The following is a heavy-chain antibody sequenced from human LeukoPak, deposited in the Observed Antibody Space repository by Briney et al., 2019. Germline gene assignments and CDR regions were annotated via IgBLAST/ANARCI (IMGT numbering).Heavy chain of an antibody. Sequence: SETLSLTCAVSGGSISGRYWSWIRQPPGKGLEWIANWRYDGSPNYTPSLESRATISLDTSKNQFSLRLTFVTAADTAVYYCVVTQKWLAFDYWGQGILVTVSS. CDR1: GGSISGRY. V-gene: IGHV4-59*08. J-gene: IGHJ4*02. CDR2: WRYDGSP. D-gene: IGHD2-21*02. CDR3: VVTQKWLAFDY.